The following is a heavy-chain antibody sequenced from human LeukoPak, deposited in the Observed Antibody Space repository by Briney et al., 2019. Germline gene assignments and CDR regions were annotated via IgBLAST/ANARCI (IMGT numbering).Heavy chain of an antibody. CDR2: ISGSGGST. D-gene: IGHD6-19*01. CDR1: GFTFSSYA. Sequence: SGGSLRLSCAASGFTFSSYAMSWVRQAPGKGLEWVSAISGSGGSTYYADSVKGRFTMSRGISKNTLHLQMNSLRAEDTAVYYCAAGYSSGWYSDYWGQGTLVTVSS. J-gene: IGHJ4*02. V-gene: IGHV3-23*01. CDR3: AAGYSSGWYSDY.